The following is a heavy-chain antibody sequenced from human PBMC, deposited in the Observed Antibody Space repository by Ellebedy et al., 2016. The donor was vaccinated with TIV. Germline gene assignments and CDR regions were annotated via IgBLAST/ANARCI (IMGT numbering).Heavy chain of an antibody. Sequence: GESLKISXAASGFTFSSYWMSWVRQAPGKGLEWVSAISGSGGSTYYADSVKGRFTISRDNSKNTLYLQMNSLRAEDTAVYYCAKYDIVVVPAARTFDIWGQGTMVTVSS. D-gene: IGHD2-2*01. V-gene: IGHV3-23*01. CDR1: GFTFSSYW. CDR2: ISGSGGST. CDR3: AKYDIVVVPAARTFDI. J-gene: IGHJ3*02.